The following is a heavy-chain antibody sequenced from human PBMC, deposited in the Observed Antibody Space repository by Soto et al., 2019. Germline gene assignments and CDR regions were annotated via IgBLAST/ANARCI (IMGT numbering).Heavy chain of an antibody. CDR2: INHSGST. CDR1: GGSFSGYY. D-gene: IGHD6-13*01. J-gene: IGHJ4*02. V-gene: IGHV4-34*01. CDR3: ARDEATDHSTLTPSGVTGYSSSLGGLDY. Sequence: SETLSLTCAVYGGSFSGYYWSWIRQPPGKGLEWIGEINHSGSTNYNPSLKSRVTISVDTSKNQFSLKLSSVTAADTAVYYCARDEATDHSTLTPSGVTGYSSSLGGLDYWGQGTLVTVSS.